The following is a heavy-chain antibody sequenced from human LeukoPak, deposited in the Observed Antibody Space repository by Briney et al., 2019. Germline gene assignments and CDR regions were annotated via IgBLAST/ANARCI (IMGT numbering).Heavy chain of an antibody. Sequence: GGSLRLSCAASGFTFSSYAMHWVRQAPGKGLEWVAVISYDGSNKYYADSVKGRFTISRDNSKNTLYLQMNSLRAEDTAVYYCAREIDYWGQGTLVTVSS. J-gene: IGHJ4*02. CDR1: GFTFSSYA. V-gene: IGHV3-30-3*01. CDR2: ISYDGSNK. CDR3: AREIDY.